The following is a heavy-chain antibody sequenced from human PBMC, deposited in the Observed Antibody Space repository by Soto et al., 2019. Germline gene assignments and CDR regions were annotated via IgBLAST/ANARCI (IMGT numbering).Heavy chain of an antibody. J-gene: IGHJ3*02. CDR3: ASRSAASSTYYYDSSGYFDDFDI. V-gene: IGHV1-46*01. D-gene: IGHD3-22*01. CDR1: GYTFTSYY. Sequence: ASVTVSCKASGYTFTSYYMHWVRQAPVRGLEWMGIINPSGGSASYAQKFQGRVTMTADESTSTAYMELSSLRSEDTDVYYCASRSAASSTYYYDSSGYFDDFDIWGQGTMVTVSS. CDR2: INPSGGSA.